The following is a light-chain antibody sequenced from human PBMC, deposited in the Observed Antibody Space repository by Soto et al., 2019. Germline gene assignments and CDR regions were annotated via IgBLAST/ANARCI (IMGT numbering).Light chain of an antibody. CDR3: MKGLQSPRT. CDR2: LTS. V-gene: IGKV2-28*01. J-gene: IGKJ5*01. Sequence: IVLTQSPLYIAITPCKPTYSSSRPSESFLHSNGYYYLDWYVQKPGQSPQLLIYLTSTRASGVPDRFSGSRSGTDFTLKISRVEAEDVGVYYCMKGLQSPRTFGQGTRLEIK. CDR1: ESFLHSNGYYY.